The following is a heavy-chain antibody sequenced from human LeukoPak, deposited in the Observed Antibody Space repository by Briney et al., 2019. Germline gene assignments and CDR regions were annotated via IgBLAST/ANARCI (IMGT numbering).Heavy chain of an antibody. V-gene: IGHV4-61*02. J-gene: IGHJ6*03. CDR1: GGSISSGSYY. CDR2: IYTSGPT. D-gene: IGHD3-10*01. Sequence: SETLSLTCTVSGGSISSGSYYWSWIRQPAGEGLKWIGRIYTSGPTNYNPSLKSRVNISVHTSKYQFSRQLSSVTAADTAVYYCARVGRITEVRGVIGYYGYMDVWGKGTTVTVSS. CDR3: ARVGRITEVRGVIGYYGYMDV.